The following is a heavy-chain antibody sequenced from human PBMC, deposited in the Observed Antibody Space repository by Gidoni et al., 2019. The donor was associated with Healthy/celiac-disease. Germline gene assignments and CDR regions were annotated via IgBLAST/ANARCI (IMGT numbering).Heavy chain of an antibody. CDR2: IYYSGST. CDR3: ARINIVATSGFDY. D-gene: IGHD5-12*01. J-gene: IGHJ4*02. Sequence: QVQLQESGTGLVKPSETLSLTCTFSGGSISSYYWSWIRQPPGKGLEWIGYIYYSGSTNYNPSLKSRVTISVDTSKNQFSLKLSSVTAADTAVYYCARINIVATSGFDYWGQGTLVTVSS. V-gene: IGHV4-59*01. CDR1: GGSISSYY.